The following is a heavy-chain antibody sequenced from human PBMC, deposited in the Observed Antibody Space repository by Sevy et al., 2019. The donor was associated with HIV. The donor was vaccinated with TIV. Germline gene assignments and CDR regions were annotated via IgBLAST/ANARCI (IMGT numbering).Heavy chain of an antibody. D-gene: IGHD2-8*01. V-gene: IGHV3-23*01. CDR1: GFTFSSYA. J-gene: IGHJ6*03. Sequence: GGSLRLSCAASGFTFSSYAMSWVHQAPGKGLEWVSAISGSGGSTYYADSVKGRFTISRDNSKNTLYLQMNSLRAEDTAVYYGAKVVWVLCYMDVWGKGTTVTVSS. CDR2: ISGSGGST. CDR3: AKVVWVLCYMDV.